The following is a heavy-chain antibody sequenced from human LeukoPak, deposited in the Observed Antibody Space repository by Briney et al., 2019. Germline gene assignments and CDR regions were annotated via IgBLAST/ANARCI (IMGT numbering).Heavy chain of an antibody. V-gene: IGHV3-30*18. CDR2: ISYDGSNK. D-gene: IGHD1-26*01. J-gene: IGHJ3*01. CDR3: AKEGARTSELDVDAPGV. Sequence: GGSLRLSCAASGFTFSSYGMHWVRQAPGKGLEWVAVISYDGSNKYYADSVKGRFTISRDNSKNTLYLQMNSLRAEDTAVYYCAKEGARTSELDVDAPGVWGQGTMVTVSS. CDR1: GFTFSSYG.